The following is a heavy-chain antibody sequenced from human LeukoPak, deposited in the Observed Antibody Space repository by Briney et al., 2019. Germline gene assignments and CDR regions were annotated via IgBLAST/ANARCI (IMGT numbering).Heavy chain of an antibody. CDR3: ASGIVRPWKDDAFDI. Sequence: ASVKVSCKASGYTFTSYGISWVRQAPGQGLEWMGWISAYNGNTNYAQKLQGRVTMTTDTSTSTAYMELRSLRSDDTAVYYCASGIVRPWKDDAFDIWGQGTMVTVSS. D-gene: IGHD1-26*01. CDR1: GYTFTSYG. V-gene: IGHV1-18*01. CDR2: ISAYNGNT. J-gene: IGHJ3*02.